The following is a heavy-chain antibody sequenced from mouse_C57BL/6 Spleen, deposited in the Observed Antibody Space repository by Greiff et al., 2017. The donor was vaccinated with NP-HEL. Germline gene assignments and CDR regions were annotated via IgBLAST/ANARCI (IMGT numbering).Heavy chain of an antibody. J-gene: IGHJ2*01. V-gene: IGHV1-52*01. Sequence: QVQLQQPGAELVRPGSSVKLSCKASGYTFTSYWMHWVKQRPIQGLEWIGNIDPSDSETPYNQKFKDKATLTVDKSSSTAYMQLSSLTSEDSAVYYCARLGYSMTTVVEDRDWGQGTTLTVSS. CDR2: IDPSDSET. D-gene: IGHD1-1*01. CDR1: GYTFTSYW. CDR3: ARLGYSMTTVVEDRD.